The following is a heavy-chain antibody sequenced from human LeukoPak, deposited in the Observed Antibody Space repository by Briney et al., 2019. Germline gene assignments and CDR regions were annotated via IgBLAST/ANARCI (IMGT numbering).Heavy chain of an antibody. J-gene: IGHJ4*02. CDR3: ARSGIAVAGTSVAY. CDR2: IYYSGST. CDR1: GGSISSSSYY. Sequence: SETLSLTCTVPGGSISSSSYYWGWIRQPPGKGLEWIGSIYYSGSTYYNPSLKGRVTISVDTSKNQFSLKLSSVTAADTAVYYCARSGIAVAGTSVAYWGQGTLVTVSS. V-gene: IGHV4-39*01. D-gene: IGHD6-19*01.